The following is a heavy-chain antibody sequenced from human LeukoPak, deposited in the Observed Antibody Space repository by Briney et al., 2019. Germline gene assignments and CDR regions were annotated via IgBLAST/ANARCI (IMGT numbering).Heavy chain of an antibody. Sequence: SVKVSCKASGYTFTSYDINWVRQAPGQGLEWMGGIIPIFGTANYAQKFQGRVTITADESTSTAYMELSSLRSEDTAVYYCARTDYSNDWYFDLWGRGTLVTVSS. CDR3: ARTDYSNDWYFDL. V-gene: IGHV1-69*13. D-gene: IGHD4-11*01. CDR1: GYTFTSYD. J-gene: IGHJ2*01. CDR2: IIPIFGTA.